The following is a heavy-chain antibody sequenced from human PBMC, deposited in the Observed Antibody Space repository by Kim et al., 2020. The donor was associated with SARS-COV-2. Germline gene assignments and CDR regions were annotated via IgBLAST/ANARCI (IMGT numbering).Heavy chain of an antibody. CDR1: GFTFSSYA. D-gene: IGHD4-17*01. CDR3: AKDNGDYDPYYFDY. CDR2: IYSGGSST. Sequence: GGSLRLSCAASGFTFSSYAMSWVRQAPGKGLEWVSVIYSGGSSTYYADSVKGRFTISRDNSKNTLYLQMNSLRAEDTAVYYCAKDNGDYDPYYFDYWGQGTLVTVSS. J-gene: IGHJ4*02. V-gene: IGHV3-23*03.